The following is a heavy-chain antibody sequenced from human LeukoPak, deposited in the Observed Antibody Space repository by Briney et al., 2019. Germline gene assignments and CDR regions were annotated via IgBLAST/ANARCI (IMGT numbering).Heavy chain of an antibody. CDR3: AKSAYLYYDSSGLSGY. Sequence: GGSLRLSCAASGFTFDDYTMHWVRQAPGKGLEWVSLISWDGGSTYYADSVKGRFTISRDNSKNTLYLQMNSLRAEDTAVYYCAKSAYLYYDSSGLSGYWGQGTLVTVSS. V-gene: IGHV3-43*01. D-gene: IGHD3-22*01. CDR1: GFTFDDYT. CDR2: ISWDGGST. J-gene: IGHJ4*02.